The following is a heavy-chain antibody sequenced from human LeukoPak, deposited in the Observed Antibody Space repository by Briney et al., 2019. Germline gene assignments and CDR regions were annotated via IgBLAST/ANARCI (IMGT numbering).Heavy chain of an antibody. D-gene: IGHD3-22*01. V-gene: IGHV1-2*06. CDR1: GYTFTSYY. Sequence: ASVKVSCKASGYTFTSYYMHWVRQAPGQGLEWMGRINPNSGGTNYAQKFQGRVTMTRGTSISTAYMELSRLRSDDTAVYYCARVGAYYDSRGAFDIWGQGTMVTVSS. CDR2: INPNSGGT. J-gene: IGHJ3*02. CDR3: ARVGAYYDSRGAFDI.